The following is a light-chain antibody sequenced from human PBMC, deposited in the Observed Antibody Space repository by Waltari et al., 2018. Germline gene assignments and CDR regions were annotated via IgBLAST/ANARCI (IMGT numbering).Light chain of an antibody. J-gene: IGLJ3*02. Sequence: QSALTQPASVSGSPGQSIAISCTGTSSDVGGYHFVSWCQQHPGKAPKLVIYDVSMRPSGVSNRFSGSKSGSTASLTISGLQTEDEADYYCSSYTTSGTWVFGGGTRLAVL. CDR2: DVS. CDR3: SSYTTSGTWV. CDR1: SSDVGGYHF. V-gene: IGLV2-14*03.